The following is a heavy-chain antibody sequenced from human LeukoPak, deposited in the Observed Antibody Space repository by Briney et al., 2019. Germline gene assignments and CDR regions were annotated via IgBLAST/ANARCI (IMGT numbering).Heavy chain of an antibody. Sequence: APVKVSCKASGYTFTGYYMHWVRQAPGQGLEWMGWINPNSGGTNYAQKFQGRVTMTRDTSISTAYMELSRLRSDDTAVYYCARDTARITMIVVVSPLGMDVWGQGTTVTVSS. CDR1: GYTFTGYY. CDR2: INPNSGGT. V-gene: IGHV1-2*02. J-gene: IGHJ6*02. D-gene: IGHD3-22*01. CDR3: ARDTARITMIVVVSPLGMDV.